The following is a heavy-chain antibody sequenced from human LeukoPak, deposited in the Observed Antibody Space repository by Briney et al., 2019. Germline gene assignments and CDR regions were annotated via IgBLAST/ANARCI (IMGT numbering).Heavy chain of an antibody. CDR2: IYYSGTT. D-gene: IGHD3-22*01. CDR3: ATWYYYDNSDYYLADY. V-gene: IGHV4-59*01. J-gene: IGHJ4*02. Sequence: SETLSLTYTVSGGSINNYYWSWIRQPPGKGLEWIGYIYYSGTTNYNPSLKSRVTISVDTSKSQFSPKLSSVTAADTAVYYCATWYYYDNSDYYLADYWGQGTLVTVSS. CDR1: GGSINNYY.